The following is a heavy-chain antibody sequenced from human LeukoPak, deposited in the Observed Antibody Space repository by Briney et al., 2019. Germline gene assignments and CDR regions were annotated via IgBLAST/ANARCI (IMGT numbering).Heavy chain of an antibody. J-gene: IGHJ6*03. D-gene: IGHD3-3*01. CDR2: IIPIFGTA. CDR1: GGTFSSYA. V-gene: IGHV1-69*13. CDR3: ARXQSRIFGGNKVRYYYYXXV. Sequence: SVKVSCKASGGTFSSYAISWVRQAPGQGLEWMGGIIPIFGTANYAQKFQGRVTITADESTSTAYMELSSLRSEDTAVYYCARXQSRIFGGNKVRYYYYXXVWGXGXXVT.